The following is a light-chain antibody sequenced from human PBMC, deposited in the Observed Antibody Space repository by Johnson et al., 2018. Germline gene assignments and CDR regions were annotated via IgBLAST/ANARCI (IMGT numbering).Light chain of an antibody. Sequence: QSVLTQPPSVSAAPGQKVTISCSGSSSNIGNNYVSWYQKLPGTAPKLLIYENNKRPSGIPDRFSGSKSGTSATLGITGLQTGDEDDYYCGTWDSRLSAGNVFGTGTKVTV. J-gene: IGLJ1*01. CDR3: GTWDSRLSAGNV. CDR2: ENN. V-gene: IGLV1-51*02. CDR1: SSNIGNNY.